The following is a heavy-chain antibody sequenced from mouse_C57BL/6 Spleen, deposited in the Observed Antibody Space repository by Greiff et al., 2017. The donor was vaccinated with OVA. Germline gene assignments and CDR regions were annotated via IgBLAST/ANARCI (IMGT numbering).Heavy chain of an antibody. CDR3: ARERGGFDY. J-gene: IGHJ2*01. V-gene: IGHV5-16*01. CDR2: INYDGSST. CDR1: GFTFSDYY. Sequence: EVKVVESEGGLVQPGSSMKLSCTASGFTFSDYYMAWVRQVPEKGLEWVANINYDGSSTYYLDSLKSRFIISRDNAKNIIYLQMSSLKSEDTATYYCARERGGFDYWGQGTTLTVSS.